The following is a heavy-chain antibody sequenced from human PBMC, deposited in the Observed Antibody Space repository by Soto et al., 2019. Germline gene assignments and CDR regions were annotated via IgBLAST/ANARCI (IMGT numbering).Heavy chain of an antibody. D-gene: IGHD2-15*01. Sequence: QVTLKESGPVLVKPTETLTLTCTVSGFSLSNPRMGVSWIRRPPGKALEWLAHIFPNDEKSYSTSLKSRLTISKDTSKSQVVLTMTNMDPVDTATYYCARISRYCSGGRCYSGYYFDYWGQGTLVTVSS. J-gene: IGHJ4*02. CDR2: IFPNDEK. CDR3: ARISRYCSGGRCYSGYYFDY. V-gene: IGHV2-26*01. CDR1: GFSLSNPRMG.